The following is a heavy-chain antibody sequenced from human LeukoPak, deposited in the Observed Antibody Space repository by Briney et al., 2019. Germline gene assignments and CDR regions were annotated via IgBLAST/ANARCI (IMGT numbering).Heavy chain of an antibody. CDR2: IRYDGSNK. CDR3: AKGDERWLQLDY. Sequence: PGGSLRLSCAASGFTFSSYGMYWVRQAPGKGLEWVAFIRYDGSNKYYADSVKGRFTISRDNSKNTLYLQMNSLRAEDTAVYYCAKGDERWLQLDYWGQGTLVTVSS. J-gene: IGHJ4*02. V-gene: IGHV3-30*02. CDR1: GFTFSSYG. D-gene: IGHD5-24*01.